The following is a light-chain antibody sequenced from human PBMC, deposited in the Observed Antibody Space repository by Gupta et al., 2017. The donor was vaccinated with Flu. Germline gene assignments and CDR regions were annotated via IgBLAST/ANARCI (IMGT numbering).Light chain of an antibody. CDR1: SGSVSANYY. Sequence: QTVVTQEPSLSVSPGGTVTLTCGLSSGSVSANYYPGWFQQTPAHPPRMLIYNINTRSSGVPDRGSASFLGNNAATPTTGAQAADDADYYYVQSMDSGIVVFGGGTKLTVL. CDR3: VQSMDSGIVV. J-gene: IGLJ2*01. V-gene: IGLV8-61*01. CDR2: NIN.